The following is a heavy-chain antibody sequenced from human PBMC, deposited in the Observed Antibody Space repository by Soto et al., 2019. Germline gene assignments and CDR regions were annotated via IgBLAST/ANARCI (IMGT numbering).Heavy chain of an antibody. CDR1: GYTFFTYD. Sequence: GASGKGCCKASGYTFFTYDISWVRQAPGQGLEWMGWISTYSGDTKYAQKFQGRVTMTTDTSTTTAYLELRSLRSDDTAVYYCARHHGPTTSENWFDPWGQGTLVTVSS. CDR2: ISTYSGDT. D-gene: IGHD5-12*01. V-gene: IGHV1-18*01. J-gene: IGHJ5*02. CDR3: ARHHGPTTSENWFDP.